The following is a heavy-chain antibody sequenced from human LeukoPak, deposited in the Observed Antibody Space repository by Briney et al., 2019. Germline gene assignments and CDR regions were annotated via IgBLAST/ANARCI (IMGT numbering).Heavy chain of an antibody. CDR3: ARHLRGSGRYLGDYYYYYGMDV. V-gene: IGHV4-39*01. CDR2: IYYSGST. D-gene: IGHD3-10*01. J-gene: IGHJ6*02. CDR1: GGSISSSSYY. Sequence: SETLSLTCTVSGGSISSSSYYWGWIRQPPGKGLEWIGSIYYSGSTYYNPSLKSRVTISVDTSKNQFSLRLSSVTAADTAVYYCARHLRGSGRYLGDYYYYYGMDVWGQGTTVTVSS.